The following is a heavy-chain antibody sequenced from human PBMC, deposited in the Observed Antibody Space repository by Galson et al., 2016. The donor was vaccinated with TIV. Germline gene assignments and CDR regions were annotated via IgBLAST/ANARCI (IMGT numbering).Heavy chain of an antibody. J-gene: IGHJ3*01. CDR3: ARETYGDYDNYDAFDF. CDR1: GVSISSGFSY. CDR2: IHFTGRT. D-gene: IGHD4-17*01. Sequence: TLSLTCSVSGVSISSGFSYWNWVRQSPGQGLEWIGYIHFTGRTYYNPSFQSRVSISVDTSKSQFSLNLRSVTAADTAVYFCARETYGDYDNYDAFDFWRRGTMVTVSS. V-gene: IGHV4-31*03.